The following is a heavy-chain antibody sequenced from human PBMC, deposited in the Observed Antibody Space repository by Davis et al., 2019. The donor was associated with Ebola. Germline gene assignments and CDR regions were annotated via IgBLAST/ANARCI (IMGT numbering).Heavy chain of an antibody. V-gene: IGHV5-10-1*01. J-gene: IGHJ3*02. CDR2: IDPSDSYT. CDR1: GGTFSSYA. D-gene: IGHD2-15*01. Sequence: KVSCKASGGTFSSYAISWVRQMPGKGLEWMGRIDPSDSYTNYSPSFQGHVTISADKSISTAYLQWSSLKASDTAMYYCARLDIVVVVAAQADAFDIWGQGTMVTVSS. CDR3: ARLDIVVVVAAQADAFDI.